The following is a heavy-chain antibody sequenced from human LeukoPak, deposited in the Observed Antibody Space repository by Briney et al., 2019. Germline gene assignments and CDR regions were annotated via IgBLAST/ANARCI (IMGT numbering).Heavy chain of an antibody. CDR2: ISSSGSTI. D-gene: IGHD2-2*01. J-gene: IGHJ5*02. V-gene: IGHV3-48*03. CDR3: ARDRGDIVVGTTNWFDP. CDR1: GFTFSSYE. Sequence: GGSLGLSCAASGFTFSSYEMNWVRQAPGKGLEWVSYISSSGSTIYYADSVKGRFTISRDNAKNSLYLQMNSLRAEDTAVYYCARDRGDIVVGTTNWFDPWGQGTLVTVSS.